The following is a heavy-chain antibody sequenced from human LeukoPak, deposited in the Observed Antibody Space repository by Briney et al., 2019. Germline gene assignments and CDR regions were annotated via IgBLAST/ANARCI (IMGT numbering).Heavy chain of an antibody. CDR2: ITSSGTNI. CDR1: GFAFSTFT. V-gene: IGHV3-21*01. CDR3: ARDLDYFDY. Sequence: GGSLRLSCAASGFAFSTFTMDWVRQAPGKGLEWVSSITSSGTNIYYTDSLKGRFTISRDNAKNSLHLQLNSLRAEDTAVYYCARDLDYFDYWGQGTLVTVSS. J-gene: IGHJ4*02.